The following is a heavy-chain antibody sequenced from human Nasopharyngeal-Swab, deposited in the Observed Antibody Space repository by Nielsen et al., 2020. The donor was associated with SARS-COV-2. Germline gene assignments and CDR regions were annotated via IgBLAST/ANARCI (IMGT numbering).Heavy chain of an antibody. CDR3: ARDRYNWNYFDY. Sequence: GSLKISCAASGFTVSSNYMSWVRQAPGKGLEWVSVIYSGGSTYYADSVKGRFTISRDNSKNTLYLQMNSLRAEDTAVYYCARDRYNWNYFDYWGQGTLVTVSS. J-gene: IGHJ4*02. D-gene: IGHD1-20*01. CDR2: IYSGGST. V-gene: IGHV3-53*01. CDR1: GFTVSSNY.